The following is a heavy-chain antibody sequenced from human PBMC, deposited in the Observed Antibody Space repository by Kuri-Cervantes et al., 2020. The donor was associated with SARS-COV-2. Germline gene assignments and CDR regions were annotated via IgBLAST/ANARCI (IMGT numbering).Heavy chain of an antibody. J-gene: IGHJ4*02. D-gene: IGHD1-1*01. V-gene: IGHV3-74*01. CDR3: VRDGDHWNFDY. CDR1: GFTFSGHW. Sequence: ETLSLTCAASGFTFSGHWIHWVRQAPGKGLVWVSRINSDGSSTSYADSVKGRFTISRDNAKNMLFLQMNSLRAEDTAVYYCVRDGDHWNFDYWGQGTLVTVSS. CDR2: INSDGSST.